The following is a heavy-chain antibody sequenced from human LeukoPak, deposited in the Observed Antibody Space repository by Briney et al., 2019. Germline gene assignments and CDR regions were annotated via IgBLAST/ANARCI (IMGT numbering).Heavy chain of an antibody. CDR1: GGSFSGYY. D-gene: IGHD3-10*01. J-gene: IGHJ4*02. V-gene: IGHV4-34*01. CDR2: INHSGST. CDR3: ARRQYYGSGSYDY. Sequence: KASETLSLTCAVYGGSFSGYYWSWIRQPPGKGLEWIGEINHSGSTNYNPSLKSRVTISVDTSKNQFSLKLSSVTAADTAVYYCARRQYYGSGSYDYWGQGTLVTVSS.